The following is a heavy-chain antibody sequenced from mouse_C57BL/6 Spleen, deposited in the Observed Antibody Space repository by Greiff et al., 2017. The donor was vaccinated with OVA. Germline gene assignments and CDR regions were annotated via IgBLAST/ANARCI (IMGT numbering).Heavy chain of an antibody. CDR1: GYTFTTYP. CDR2: FHPYNDDT. Sequence: VKLMESGAELVKPGASVKMSCKASGYTFTTYPIEWMKQNHGKSLEWIGNFHPYNDDTKYNEKFKGKATLTVGKSSSTVYLELSRLTSDDSAVYYCAISAMAYLGGAYYFDYWGQGTTLTVSS. D-gene: IGHD3-1*01. J-gene: IGHJ2*01. CDR3: AISAMAYLGGAYYFDY. V-gene: IGHV1-47*01.